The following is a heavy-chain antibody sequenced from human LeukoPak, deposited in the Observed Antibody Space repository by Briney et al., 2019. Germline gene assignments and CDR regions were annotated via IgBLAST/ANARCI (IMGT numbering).Heavy chain of an antibody. D-gene: IGHD4-17*01. Sequence: SQTLSLTCAISGDSVSSNSAAWNWIRQSPSRGLEWLGRTYYRSKWYNDYAVSVKSRITINPDTSKNQFSLQLNSVTPEDTAVYYCAKDLAELDYGESYYYMDVWGKGTTVTVSS. V-gene: IGHV6-1*01. CDR1: GDSVSSNSAA. CDR2: TYYRSKWYN. CDR3: AKDLAELDYGESYYYMDV. J-gene: IGHJ6*03.